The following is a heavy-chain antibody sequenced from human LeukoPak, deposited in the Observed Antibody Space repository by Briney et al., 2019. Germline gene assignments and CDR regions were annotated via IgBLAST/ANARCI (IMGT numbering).Heavy chain of an antibody. CDR2: ISSSGSTI. D-gene: IGHD4-17*01. CDR3: AKDIGYGDYPFDY. CDR1: GFTFRTYS. Sequence: GGSLRLSCEASGFTFRTYSMNWVRQTPGKGLEWVSYISSSGSTILYADSVRGRFTISRDNAWNSLYLQMNSLRAEDTAVYYCAKDIGYGDYPFDYWGQGTLVTVSS. V-gene: IGHV3-48*04. J-gene: IGHJ4*02.